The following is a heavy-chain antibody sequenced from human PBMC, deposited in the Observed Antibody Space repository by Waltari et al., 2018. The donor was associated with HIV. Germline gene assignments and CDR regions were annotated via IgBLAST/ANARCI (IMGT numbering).Heavy chain of an antibody. D-gene: IGHD2-2*01. CDR3: ARRGFRFCSSTTCLDY. Sequence: QVQLQQWGAGLLKPSETLSLTCAVYGGSFSDYYWTWIRQPPGKGLEWLGKINHSGSTNYKPPLMSRVTISVDTSKSLFSLKLSSVTAADTAVYYCARRGFRFCSSTTCLDYWGQGTLVTVSS. J-gene: IGHJ4*02. V-gene: IGHV4-34*01. CDR1: GGSFSDYY. CDR2: INHSGST.